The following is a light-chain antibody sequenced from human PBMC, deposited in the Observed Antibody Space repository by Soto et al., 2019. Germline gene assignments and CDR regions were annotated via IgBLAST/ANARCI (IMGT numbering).Light chain of an antibody. CDR2: DVS. CDR3: QKRNNWPVT. CDR1: QSVSKY. V-gene: IGKV3-11*01. Sequence: EIVLTQSPATLSLSPGERATLSCRTSQSVSKYLAWLQQKPGQAPRLLIYDVSTRATGIPARFSGSGSGTDCTLTISSLEPEDFAVYYCQKRNNWPVTFGGGTKVEIK. J-gene: IGKJ4*01.